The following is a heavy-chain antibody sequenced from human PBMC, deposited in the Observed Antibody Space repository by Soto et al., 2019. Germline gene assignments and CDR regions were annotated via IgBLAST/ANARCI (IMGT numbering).Heavy chain of an antibody. Sequence: GGSLRLSCAASGFTFSSYSMNWVRQAPGKGPEWVSSISSSSSYIYYADSVKGRFTISRDNAKNSLYLQMNSLRAEDTAVYYCATGTMVRGASYYYYGMDVWGQGTTVTVSS. D-gene: IGHD3-10*01. CDR2: ISSSSSYI. CDR3: ATGTMVRGASYYYYGMDV. J-gene: IGHJ6*02. V-gene: IGHV3-21*01. CDR1: GFTFSSYS.